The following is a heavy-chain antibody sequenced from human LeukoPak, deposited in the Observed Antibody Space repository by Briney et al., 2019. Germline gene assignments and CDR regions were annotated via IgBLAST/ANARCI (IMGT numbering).Heavy chain of an antibody. CDR3: AAEYYYDSSGYLAEGYYYYGMDV. D-gene: IGHD3-22*01. J-gene: IGHJ6*02. V-gene: IGHV1-58*02. CDR2: IVVGSGNT. Sequence: ASVKVSCKASGFTFTSSAMQWVRQARGQRLEWIGWIVVGSGNTNYAQKFQERVTITRDMSTSTAYMELSSLRSEDTAVYYCAAEYYYDSSGYLAEGYYYYGMDVWGQGTTVTVSS. CDR1: GFTFTSSA.